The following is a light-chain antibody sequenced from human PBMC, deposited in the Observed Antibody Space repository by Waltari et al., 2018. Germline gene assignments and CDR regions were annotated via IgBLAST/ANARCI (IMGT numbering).Light chain of an antibody. Sequence: QSVLPQPPATSGTPGQRVTIACSGSSSTTGRNYVYWYQHLPGTAPKLLIYRNDQRPSGVPDRFSGSKSGTSASLAISELRSEDEADYYCVAWDDSLSATVFGGGTKLTVL. J-gene: IGLJ3*02. CDR3: VAWDDSLSATV. CDR1: SSTTGRNY. V-gene: IGLV1-47*01. CDR2: RND.